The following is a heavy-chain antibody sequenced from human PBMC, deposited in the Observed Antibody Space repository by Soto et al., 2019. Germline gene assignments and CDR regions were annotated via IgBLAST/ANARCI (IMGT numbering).Heavy chain of an antibody. V-gene: IGHV4-59*01. CDR3: ARGYLGYNYYYRAV. D-gene: IGHD3-16*02. CDR1: GGSISSYY. J-gene: IGHJ6*03. Sequence: SETLSLTCTVSGGSISSYYWSWIRQPPGKGLEWIGYIYYSGSTNYNPSLKSRVTISVDTSKNQFSLKLSSVTAADTAVYYCARGYLGYNYYYRAVWGKGTTVPVS. CDR2: IYYSGST.